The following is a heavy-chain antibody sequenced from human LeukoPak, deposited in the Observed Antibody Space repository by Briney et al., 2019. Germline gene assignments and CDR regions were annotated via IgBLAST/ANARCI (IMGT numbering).Heavy chain of an antibody. D-gene: IGHD2/OR15-2a*01. CDR3: AGHHPRNTVDF. V-gene: IGHV4-61*05. Sequence: SETLSLTCTVSGGSISSSSSYWSWIRQPPGKGLEWIAYISDIGSINYNPSLKSRVTISLDTSKNQFSLKLSSVTAADTAVYYCAGHHPRNTVDFWGQGTLVTVSS. CDR1: GGSISSSSSY. J-gene: IGHJ4*02. CDR2: ISDIGSI.